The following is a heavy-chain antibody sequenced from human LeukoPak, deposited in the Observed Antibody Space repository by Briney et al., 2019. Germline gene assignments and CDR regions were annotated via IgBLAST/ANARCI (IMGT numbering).Heavy chain of an antibody. CDR3: ARGPGVFSRGYSGYDTADDY. J-gene: IGHJ4*02. CDR2: INHSGST. CDR1: GGSFSGYY. D-gene: IGHD5-12*01. V-gene: IGHV4-34*01. Sequence: SETLSLTCAVYGGSFSGYYWSWIRQPPGKGLEWIGEINHSGSTNYNPSLKSRVTISVDTSKNQFSLKLSSVTAADTAVYYCARGPGVFSRGYSGYDTADDYWAREPWSPSPQ.